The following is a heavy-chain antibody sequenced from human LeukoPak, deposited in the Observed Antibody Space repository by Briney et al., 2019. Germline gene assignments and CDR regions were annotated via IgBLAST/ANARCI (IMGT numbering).Heavy chain of an antibody. J-gene: IGHJ6*04. V-gene: IGHV3-48*03. D-gene: IGHD3-10*02. CDR2: ISSSGSTI. CDR3: AELGITMIGGV. Sequence: GGSLRLSCAASGFTFNNFAMSWVRQAPGKGLEWVSYISSSGSTIYYADSVKGRFTISRDNAKNSLYLQMNSLRAEDTAVYYCAELGITMIGGVWGKGTTVTISS. CDR1: GFTFNNFA.